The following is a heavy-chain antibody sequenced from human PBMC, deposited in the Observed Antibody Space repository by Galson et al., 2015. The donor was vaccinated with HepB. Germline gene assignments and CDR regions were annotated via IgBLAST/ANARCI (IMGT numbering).Heavy chain of an antibody. CDR2: IWGSGKTK. CDR1: GFRFKDYD. J-gene: IGHJ5*02. Sequence: SLRLSCAGSGFRFKDYDMHWVRQAPGKGLEWVAVIWGSGKTKQYLESVRGRFTISRDNYKNRLFLQMNSLRVDDTGVYFCARDRGSDDPIDLWGQGTLATVSS. CDR3: ARDRGSDDPIDL. D-gene: IGHD3-16*01. V-gene: IGHV3-33*08.